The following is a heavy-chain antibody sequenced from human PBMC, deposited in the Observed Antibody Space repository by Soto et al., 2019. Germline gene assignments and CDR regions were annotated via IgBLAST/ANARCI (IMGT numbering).Heavy chain of an antibody. CDR1: GFTFGDYA. CDR2: ISSSSSTI. J-gene: IGHJ3*02. V-gene: IGHV3-48*01. D-gene: IGHD3-3*01. CDR3: ARFNYDFWSGYREIDAFDI. Sequence: GGSLRLSCTASGFTFGDYAMSWFRQAPGKGLEWVSYISSSSSTIYYADSVKGRFTISRDNAKNSLYLQMNSLRAEDTAVYYCARFNYDFWSGYREIDAFDIWGQGTMVTVSS.